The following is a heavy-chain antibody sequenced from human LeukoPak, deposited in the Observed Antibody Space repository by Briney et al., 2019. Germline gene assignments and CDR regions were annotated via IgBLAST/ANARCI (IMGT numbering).Heavy chain of an antibody. CDR1: GFTFSSYS. CDR3: ARAYCSSTSCAGWFDP. Sequence: GGSLRLSCAASGFTFSSYSMNWVRQAPGKGLEWVSSISSSSSYIYYADSVKGRFTISRGNAKNSLYLQMNSLRAEDTAVYYCARAYCSSTSCAGWFDPWGQGTLVTVSS. J-gene: IGHJ5*02. CDR2: ISSSSSYI. D-gene: IGHD2-2*01. V-gene: IGHV3-21*01.